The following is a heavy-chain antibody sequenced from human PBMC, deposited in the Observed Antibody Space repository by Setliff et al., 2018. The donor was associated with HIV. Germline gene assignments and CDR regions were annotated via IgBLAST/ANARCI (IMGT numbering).Heavy chain of an antibody. J-gene: IGHJ6*03. CDR1: GDNVSSSSSA. Sequence: SQTLSLTCVISGDNVSSSSSAWNWIRQSPSRGLEWLGRTYYRSKWYNDYAVSVKSRINISADTSKNHFSLQLTSVTPEDTATYYCARGRDEYGWPTVTLTYYYYYYFDVWDNGTTVTVSS. CDR2: TYYRSKWYN. V-gene: IGHV6-1*01. CDR3: ARGRDEYGWPTVTLTYYYYYYFDV. D-gene: IGHD4-4*01.